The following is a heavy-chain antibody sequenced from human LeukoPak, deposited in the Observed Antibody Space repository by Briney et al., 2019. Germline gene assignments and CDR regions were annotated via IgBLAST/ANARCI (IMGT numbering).Heavy chain of an antibody. CDR1: GFTFSSYS. D-gene: IGHD3-10*01. J-gene: IGHJ4*02. V-gene: IGHV3-21*01. Sequence: GGSLRLSCAASGFTFSSYSMNWVRQAPGKGLEWVSSISSSSSYIYYADSVKGRFTISRDNAKNALYLQMNSLRAEDTAVYYCAKDKEFNYYGSGSYYAGVDYWGQGTLVTVSS. CDR2: ISSSSSYI. CDR3: AKDKEFNYYGSGSYYAGVDY.